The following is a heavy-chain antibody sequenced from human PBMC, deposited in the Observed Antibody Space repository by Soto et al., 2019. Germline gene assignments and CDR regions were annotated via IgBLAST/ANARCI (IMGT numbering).Heavy chain of an antibody. CDR2: ISYDGSNK. CDR3: ARGRGYSGYDYLY. CDR1: GFTVSSYA. D-gene: IGHD5-12*01. V-gene: IGHV3-30-3*01. J-gene: IGHJ4*02. Sequence: QVQLVESGGGVVQPGRSLRLSCAASGFTVSSYAMHWVRQAPGKGLEWVAVISYDGSNKYYADSVKGRFTISRDNSKNTLYLQMNSLRAEDTAVYYCARGRGYSGYDYLYWGQGTLVTVSS.